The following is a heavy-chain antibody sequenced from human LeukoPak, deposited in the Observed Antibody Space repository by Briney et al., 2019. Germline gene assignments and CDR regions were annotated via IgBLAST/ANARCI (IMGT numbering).Heavy chain of an antibody. D-gene: IGHD6-13*01. CDR2: IYYSGST. Sequence: SETLSLTCTVSGGSVSSGSYYWSWIRQPPGKGLEWIGYIYYSGSTNYNPSLKSRVTISVDTSKNQFSLKLSSVTAADTAVYCCASYVAAAGFFGYWGQGTLVTVSS. CDR1: GGSVSSGSYY. CDR3: ASYVAAAGFFGY. V-gene: IGHV4-61*01. J-gene: IGHJ4*02.